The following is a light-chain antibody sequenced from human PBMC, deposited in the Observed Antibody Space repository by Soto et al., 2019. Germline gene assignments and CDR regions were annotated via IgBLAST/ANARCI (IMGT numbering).Light chain of an antibody. CDR2: DAS. CDR3: QQRSDWPPT. V-gene: IGKV3-11*01. CDR1: QSVRSY. J-gene: IGKJ4*01. Sequence: EIVLTPSPATLSLSPGDRATLSGMASQSVRSYLAWYQQTPCQAPRLLIYDASNRATGIPARFSGSGSGTDFTLTVSSLEPEDFAVYSCQQRSDWPPTFGGGTKVDI.